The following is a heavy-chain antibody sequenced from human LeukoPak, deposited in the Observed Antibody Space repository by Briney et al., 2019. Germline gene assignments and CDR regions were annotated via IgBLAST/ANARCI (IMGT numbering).Heavy chain of an antibody. D-gene: IGHD6-13*01. CDR1: GGSFSGYY. J-gene: IGHJ4*02. CDR2: INHSGST. CDR3: ARKGIAAAGDY. Sequence: PSETLSLTCAVYGGSFSGYYWSWIRQPPGKGLEWIGEINHSGSTNYNPSLKSRVTISVDTSENQFSLKLSSVTAADTAVYYCARKGIAAAGDYWGQGTLVTVSS. V-gene: IGHV4-34*01.